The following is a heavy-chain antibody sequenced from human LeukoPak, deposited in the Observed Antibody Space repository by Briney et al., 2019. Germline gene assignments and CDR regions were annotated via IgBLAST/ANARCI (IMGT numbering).Heavy chain of an antibody. J-gene: IGHJ4*02. CDR3: AREYGDYEGWGVDY. CDR2: IYYSGST. Sequence: SETLSLTCTVSGGSISSGGYYWSWIRQHPGKGLEWIGYIYYSGSTYYNPSLKSRVTISVDTSKNQFSLKLSSVTAADTAVYYCAREYGDYEGWGVDYWGQGTLVTVSS. D-gene: IGHD4-17*01. V-gene: IGHV4-31*03. CDR1: GGSISSGGYY.